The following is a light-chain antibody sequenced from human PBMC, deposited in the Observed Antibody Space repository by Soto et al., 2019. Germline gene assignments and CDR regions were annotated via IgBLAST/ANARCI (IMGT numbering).Light chain of an antibody. CDR1: QSVSSN. Sequence: EIVMTQSPATLSVSPGERATLSCRASQSVSSNLVWYQQKPGQAPRLLIYGASTRATGIPARFSGSGSGTEFTLTISSLQSEDFAVYCCQQYNNWPPTFGGGTKVEIK. CDR2: GAS. V-gene: IGKV3-15*01. J-gene: IGKJ4*01. CDR3: QQYNNWPPT.